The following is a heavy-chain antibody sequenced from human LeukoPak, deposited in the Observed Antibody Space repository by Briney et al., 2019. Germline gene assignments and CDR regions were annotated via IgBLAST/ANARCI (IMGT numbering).Heavy chain of an antibody. D-gene: IGHD3-3*01. V-gene: IGHV3-7*03. CDR2: IKQDGSEK. J-gene: IGHJ4*02. CDR3: TRGTPFGAY. Sequence: GGSLRLSCAASGFTFSSYWMSWVRQAPGKGLEWVANIKQDGSEKYYVDLVKGRFTISRDNTRNSLYLQMNSLRAEDTAVYYCTRGTPFGAYWGQGTLVTVSS. CDR1: GFTFSSYW.